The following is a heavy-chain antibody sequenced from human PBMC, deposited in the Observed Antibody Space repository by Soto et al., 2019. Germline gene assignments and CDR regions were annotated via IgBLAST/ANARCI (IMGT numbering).Heavy chain of an antibody. D-gene: IGHD2-21*01. J-gene: IGHJ4*02. CDR3: ARDGEGF. Sequence: RLSCADFGFTLMGNWMHWFRRVPGRGLVCVSRINTDGSITHYVDCLNGRFTISRDNANKMLYLQMNNLRVEDTAVYYCARDGEGFWGQGTLVTVSS. V-gene: IGHV3-74*01. CDR1: GFTLMGNW. CDR2: INTDGSIT.